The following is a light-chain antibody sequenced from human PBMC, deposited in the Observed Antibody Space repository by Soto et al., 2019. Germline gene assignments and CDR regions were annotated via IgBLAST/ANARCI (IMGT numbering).Light chain of an antibody. CDR3: QQYDTSPWT. CDR2: GAS. J-gene: IGKJ1*01. CDR1: QSISNNY. V-gene: IGKV3-20*01. Sequence: EIVLTQSPGTLSLSPGERATLSCRASQSISNNYLAWYQQKLGQAPRLLIYGASSRATGIPDRFSGSASGTDFTLTISRLDPEYFATYYCQQYDTSPWTFGQGTRVEIK.